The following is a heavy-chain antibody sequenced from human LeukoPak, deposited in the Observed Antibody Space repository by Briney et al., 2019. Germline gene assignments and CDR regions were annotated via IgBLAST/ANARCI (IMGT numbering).Heavy chain of an antibody. CDR1: GYTFTSYS. J-gene: IGHJ4*02. V-gene: IGHV1-2*02. CDR3: GTHVSNGPFDY. D-gene: IGHD5/OR15-5a*01. CDR2: IYPIIGAT. Sequence: ASVKVSCKASGYTFTSYSMRWVRQAPGQGLEWMGWIYPIIGATKYAQKFQGRVTMTTDTSISTAYMELSGLRSDDTAVYYCGTHVSNGPFDYWGQGSLVIVSS.